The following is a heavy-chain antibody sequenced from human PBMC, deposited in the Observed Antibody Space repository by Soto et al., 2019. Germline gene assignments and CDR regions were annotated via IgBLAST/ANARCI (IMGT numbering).Heavy chain of an antibody. CDR2: INAGNGNT. D-gene: IGHD1-1*01. V-gene: IGHV1-3*01. CDR1: GYTFTSYA. CDR3: AGEGADDWNDELYFDY. Sequence: QVQLVQSGAEVKKPGASVKVSCKASGYTFTSYAMHWVRQAPGQRLEWMGWINAGNGNTKYSQKFQGRVTITRDTSASTAYMELSSLRSEDTAVYYCAGEGADDWNDELYFDYWGQGTLVTVSS. J-gene: IGHJ4*02.